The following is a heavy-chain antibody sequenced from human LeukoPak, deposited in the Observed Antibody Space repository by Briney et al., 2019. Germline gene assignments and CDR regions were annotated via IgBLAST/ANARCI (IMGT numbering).Heavy chain of an antibody. V-gene: IGHV3-53*01. J-gene: IGHJ4*02. CDR3: ARDDYYDSSGLY. CDR1: GFTFSSNY. CDR2: IYSGGGT. Sequence: GGSLRLSCAASGFTFSSNYMSWVRQAPGKGLEWVSVIYSGGGTYYADSVKGRFTISRDNSKNTLYLQMNSLRAEDTAVYYCARDDYYDSSGLYWGQGTLVTVSS. D-gene: IGHD3-22*01.